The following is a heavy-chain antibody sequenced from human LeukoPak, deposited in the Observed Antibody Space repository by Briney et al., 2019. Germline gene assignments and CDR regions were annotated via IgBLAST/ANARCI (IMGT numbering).Heavy chain of an antibody. CDR3: TRGTDTAMVRYYYYYMDV. J-gene: IGHJ6*03. V-gene: IGHV3-49*03. D-gene: IGHD5-18*01. CDR1: GFTFGDYA. CDR2: IRSKAYGGTT. Sequence: GGSLRLSRTASGFTFGDYAMSWFRQAPGKGLEWVGFIRSKAYGGTTEYAASVKGRFTISRDDSKSIAYLQMNSLKTEDTAVYYCTRGTDTAMVRYYYYYMDVWGKGTTVTVSS.